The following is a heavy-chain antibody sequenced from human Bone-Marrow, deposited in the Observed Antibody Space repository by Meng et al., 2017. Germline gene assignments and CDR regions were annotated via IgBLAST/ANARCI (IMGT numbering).Heavy chain of an antibody. D-gene: IGHD1-14*01. V-gene: IGHV3-9*01. CDR3: AKDASAVITHFDY. J-gene: IGHJ4*02. CDR2: ISWNSGSI. Sequence: SLKISCEASGFAFRDYAMHWVRQAPGKGLEWVSGISWNSGSIGYADSVKGRFTISRDNAKNSLYLQMNSLRAEDTALYYCAKDASAVITHFDYWGQGTLVTVSS. CDR1: GFAFRDYA.